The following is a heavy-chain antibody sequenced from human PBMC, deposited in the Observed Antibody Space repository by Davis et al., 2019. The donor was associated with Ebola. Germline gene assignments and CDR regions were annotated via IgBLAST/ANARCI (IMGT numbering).Heavy chain of an antibody. D-gene: IGHD5-12*01. CDR2: INHSGST. CDR1: GGSFSGYY. V-gene: IGHV4-34*01. Sequence: GSLRLSCAVSGGSFSGYYWSWIRLPPGKGLEWIGKINHSGSTNYNPSLKSRVTISVDKSKNQFSLKMSSVTAADTAVDYCAKLGGYRDYWGQGTLVTVSS. CDR3: AKLGGYRDY. J-gene: IGHJ4*02.